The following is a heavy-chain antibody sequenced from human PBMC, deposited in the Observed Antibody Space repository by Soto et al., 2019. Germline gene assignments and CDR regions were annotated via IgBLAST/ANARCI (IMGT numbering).Heavy chain of an antibody. CDR3: AREKTSYGMDV. J-gene: IGHJ6*02. CDR1: GYTFTSYD. CDR2: MNPNSGNT. Sequence: QVQLVQSGAEVKKPGASVKVSCKASGYTFTSYDINWVRQATGQGLEWMGWMNPNSGNTGYAQKFQGRVTMTRNTXXXXXXXXXXXXXXXXXXXXXCAREKTSYGMDVWGQGTTVTVSS. V-gene: IGHV1-8*01.